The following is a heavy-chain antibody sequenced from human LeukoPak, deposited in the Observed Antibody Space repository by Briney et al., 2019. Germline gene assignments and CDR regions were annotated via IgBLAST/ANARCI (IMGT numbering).Heavy chain of an antibody. J-gene: IGHJ4*02. V-gene: IGHV4-38-2*02. Sequence: SETLSLTCTVSGYSISSGHYWGWIRQPPGKGLEWIGSIYHSGSTYYNPSLKSRVTISVDTSKNQFSLKLSSVTAADTAVYYCARVRSSGWYEYDYWGQGTLVTVSS. D-gene: IGHD6-19*01. CDR2: IYHSGST. CDR1: GYSISSGHY. CDR3: ARVRSSGWYEYDY.